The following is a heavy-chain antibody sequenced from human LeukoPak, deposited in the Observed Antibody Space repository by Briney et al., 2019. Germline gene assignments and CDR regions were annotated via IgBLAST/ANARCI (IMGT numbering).Heavy chain of an antibody. CDR1: GFTFNNYV. CDR3: TRGSLAYF. CDR2: ISGSGGST. J-gene: IGHJ4*02. Sequence: GGSLRLSCAASGFTFNNYVLNWVRQAPGKGLEWVSAISGSGGSTYYADSVKGRLTISRDNSKNTLYLQMNSLRAEDTAVYYCTRGSLAYFWGQGTLVTVSS. V-gene: IGHV3-23*01.